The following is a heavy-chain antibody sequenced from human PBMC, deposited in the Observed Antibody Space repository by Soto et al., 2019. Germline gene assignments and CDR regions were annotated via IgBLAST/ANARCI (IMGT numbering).Heavy chain of an antibody. CDR2: ISTYNGNT. J-gene: IGHJ4*02. D-gene: IGHD3-10*01. CDR3: AREMVREVGSAY. Sequence: QVQLVQSGAEVKKPGASVKVSCKASGYTFTSYGISCVRQAPGQGLEWMGWISTYNGNTKYEQKLQGRVTMTTDTSTSTAYTELRSLRSDDTAVFYGAREMVREVGSAYWGRGTLVTDSS. CDR1: GYTFTSYG. V-gene: IGHV1-18*01.